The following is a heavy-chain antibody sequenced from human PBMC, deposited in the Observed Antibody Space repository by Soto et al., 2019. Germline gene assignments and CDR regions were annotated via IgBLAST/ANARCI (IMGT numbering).Heavy chain of an antibody. Sequence: GASVKVSCKTAGGTFSSYAISWVRQAPGQGLEWMGGVIPIFGTANYAQKFQGRVTITADESTSTAYMELSSLRSEDTAVYPCARGRGRHGYNKTPPGYYGIDVWGRGSTVTGSS. CDR3: ARGRGRHGYNKTPPGYYGIDV. CDR1: GGTFSSYA. CDR2: VIPIFGTA. V-gene: IGHV1-69*13. J-gene: IGHJ6*02. D-gene: IGHD6-25*01.